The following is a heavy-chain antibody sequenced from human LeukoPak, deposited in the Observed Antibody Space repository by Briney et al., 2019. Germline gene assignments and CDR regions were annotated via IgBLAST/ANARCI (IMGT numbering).Heavy chain of an antibody. CDR3: AKEELRRITMWGYMDV. V-gene: IGHV3-30*02. D-gene: IGHD3-10*02. CDR2: IRYDGSKK. CDR1: GFTFSSYG. Sequence: GGSLRLSCAASGFTFSSYGMHWVRQAPGKGLEWVAFIRYDGSKKYYTDSVKGRFTISRDNSKNALYLQMNSLSAEDTAFYYCAKEELRRITMWGYMDVWGKGTTVTISS. J-gene: IGHJ6*03.